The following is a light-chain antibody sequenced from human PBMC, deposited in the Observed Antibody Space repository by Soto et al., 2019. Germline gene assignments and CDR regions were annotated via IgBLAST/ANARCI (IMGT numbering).Light chain of an antibody. J-gene: IGLJ2*01. CDR2: SNN. Sequence: QSVLTQPPSASGTPGQRVTISCSGSSSNIGSNTVNWYQQLPGTAPKLLIYSNNQRPSGVPDRFSGSKACTSASLAISGLQSEYEADYYCAAWDDSLNAVVFGGGTKVTVL. CDR3: AAWDDSLNAVV. V-gene: IGLV1-44*01. CDR1: SSNIGSNT.